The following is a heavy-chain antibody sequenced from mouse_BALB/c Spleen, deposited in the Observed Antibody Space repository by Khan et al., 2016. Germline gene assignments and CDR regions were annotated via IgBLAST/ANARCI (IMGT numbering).Heavy chain of an antibody. J-gene: IGHJ4*01. V-gene: IGHV1-80*01. CDR1: GYAFSSYW. Sequence: VQLQESGAELVRPGSSVKISCKASGYAFSSYWMNWVKQRPGQGLEWIGQIYPGDGDTNYNGKFKGKATLTADKSSSTAYMQLSSLTSEDSAVYFCARHGSSYDYYAMDYWGQGTSVTVSS. CDR3: ARHGSSYDYYAMDY. CDR2: IYPGDGDT. D-gene: IGHD1-1*01.